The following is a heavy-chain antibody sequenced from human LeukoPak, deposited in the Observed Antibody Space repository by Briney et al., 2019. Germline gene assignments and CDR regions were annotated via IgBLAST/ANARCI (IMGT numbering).Heavy chain of an antibody. V-gene: IGHV4-30-2*01. CDR2: IYHSGST. D-gene: IGHD2-15*01. CDR1: GGSISSGGYY. J-gene: IGHJ4*02. Sequence: SETLSLTCTVSGGSISSGGYYWSWIRQPPGKGLEWIGYIYHSGSTYYNPPLKSRVTISVDRSKNQFSLKLSPVTAADTAVYYCARHSGGFYCSGGSCYLGDNFRGFYYFDYWGQGTLVTVSS. CDR3: ARHSGGFYCSGGSCYLGDNFRGFYYFDY.